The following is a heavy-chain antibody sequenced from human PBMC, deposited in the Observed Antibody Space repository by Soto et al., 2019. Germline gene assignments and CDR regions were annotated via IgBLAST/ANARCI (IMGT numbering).Heavy chain of an antibody. CDR1: GLTFSSYA. Sequence: GGSLRLSCAASGLTFSSYAMSWVRQAPGKGLEWVSVISGSGGSTYYADSVKGRFTISRDNSKNTLYLQMNSLRAEDTAVYYCAKYDYGDYGYYYYGMDVWGQGTTVTVSS. V-gene: IGHV3-23*01. J-gene: IGHJ6*02. D-gene: IGHD4-17*01. CDR2: ISGSGGST. CDR3: AKYDYGDYGYYYYGMDV.